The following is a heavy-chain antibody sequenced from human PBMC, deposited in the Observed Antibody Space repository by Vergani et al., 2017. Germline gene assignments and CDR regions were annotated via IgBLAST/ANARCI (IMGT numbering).Heavy chain of an antibody. CDR3: AKGIAAAGPGLGAFDI. CDR2: IWYDGSNK. D-gene: IGHD6-13*01. Sequence: QVQLVESGGGVVQPGRSLRLSCAASGFTFSSYGMHWVRQAPGKGLEWVAVIWYDGSNKYYADSVKGRFTISRDNAKNSLYLQMNSLRAEDTAVYYCAKGIAAAGPGLGAFDIWGQGTMVTVSS. CDR1: GFTFSSYG. V-gene: IGHV3-33*03. J-gene: IGHJ3*02.